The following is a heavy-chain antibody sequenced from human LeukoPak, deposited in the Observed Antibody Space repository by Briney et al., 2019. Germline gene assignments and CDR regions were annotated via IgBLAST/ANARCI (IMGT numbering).Heavy chain of an antibody. Sequence: PGGSLRLSCAASGFTFSSYGMHWLRQAPGKGLEWVAVIWYDGINKYYADSVKGRFTISRDNSKNTLYLQMNSLRAEDTAVYYCAKDTGKYYYYMDVWGKGTTVTVSS. D-gene: IGHD1-14*01. CDR3: AKDTGKYYYYMDV. CDR2: IWYDGINK. CDR1: GFTFSSYG. J-gene: IGHJ6*03. V-gene: IGHV3-33*06.